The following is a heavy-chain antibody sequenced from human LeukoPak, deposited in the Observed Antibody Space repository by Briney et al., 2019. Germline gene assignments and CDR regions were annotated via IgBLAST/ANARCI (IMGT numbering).Heavy chain of an antibody. CDR2: IYYSGST. D-gene: IGHD3-22*01. CDR3: ARDRSGYYPYFDY. J-gene: IGHJ4*02. V-gene: IGHV4-31*03. CDR1: GGSISSGGYY. Sequence: SETLSLTCTVSGGSISSGGYYWSWIRQHPGKGLEWIGYIYYSGSTYYNPSLKSRVTISVDTSKNQFSPKLSSVTAADTAVYYCARDRSGYYPYFDYWGQGTLVTVSS.